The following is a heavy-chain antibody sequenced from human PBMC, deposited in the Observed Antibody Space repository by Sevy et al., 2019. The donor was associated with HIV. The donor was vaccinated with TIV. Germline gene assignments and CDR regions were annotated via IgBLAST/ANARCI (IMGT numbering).Heavy chain of an antibody. J-gene: IGHJ4*02. CDR3: AKDLAVAGPYCFDY. CDR1: GFTFSSYG. D-gene: IGHD6-19*01. CDR2: IRYDGSNK. V-gene: IGHV3-30*02. Sequence: GGSLRLSCAASGFTFSSYGMHWVRQAPGKGLEWVAFIRYDGSNKYYADSVKGRFTISRDNSKNTLNLQMNSLRAEDTAVYYCAKDLAVAGPYCFDYWGQGTLVTVSS.